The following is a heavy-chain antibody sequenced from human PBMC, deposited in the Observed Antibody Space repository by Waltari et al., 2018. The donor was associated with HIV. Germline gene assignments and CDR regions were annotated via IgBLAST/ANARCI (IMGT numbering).Heavy chain of an antibody. CDR2: FDPKNGKP. CDR1: GYPLSALS. D-gene: IGHD2-15*01. V-gene: IGHV1-24*01. CDR3: VTLYNESPLYSNF. J-gene: IGHJ1*01. Sequence: QLIQSTSALKRPGASVTISCQVSGYPLSALSMQWVRQGRWQRLGWMGGFDPKNGKPVYSQRFWGRVSLAEDTSEDTAFLELNRLTSDDTAVYYCVTLYNESPLYSNFWGQGTLVTV.